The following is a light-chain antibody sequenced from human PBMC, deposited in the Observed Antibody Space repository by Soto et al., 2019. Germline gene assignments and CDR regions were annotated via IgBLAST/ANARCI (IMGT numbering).Light chain of an antibody. J-gene: IGKJ5*01. CDR2: DAF. Sequence: EIVLTQSPATLSLSPGERATLSCRASQSVSSYLAWYQQKPGQAPRLLIYDAFNRAAGIPARFSGSGSGTDFTLTISSLEPEDLAVYYCQQRSNWPITFGQGTRLEIK. CDR3: QQRSNWPIT. CDR1: QSVSSY. V-gene: IGKV3-11*01.